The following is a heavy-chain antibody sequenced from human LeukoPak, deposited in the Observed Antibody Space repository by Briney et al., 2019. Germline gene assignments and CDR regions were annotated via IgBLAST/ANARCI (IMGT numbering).Heavy chain of an antibody. Sequence: GGSLRLSCAASGFTFDDYAMHWVRQAPGKGLEWVSGISWNSGSIGYADSVKGRFTISRDNAKNSLYLQMNSLRAEDTAVYYCARGILSGAFGGVIVTPWGQGTLVTVSS. CDR2: ISWNSGSI. V-gene: IGHV3-9*01. CDR1: GFTFDDYA. J-gene: IGHJ5*02. CDR3: ARGILSGAFGGVIVTP. D-gene: IGHD3-16*02.